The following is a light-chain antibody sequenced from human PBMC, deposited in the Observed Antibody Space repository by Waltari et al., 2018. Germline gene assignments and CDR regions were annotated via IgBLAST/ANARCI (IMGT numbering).Light chain of an antibody. V-gene: IGLV1-47*01. CDR3: AAWDDSMSVS. CDR1: YSNVGKNY. J-gene: IGLJ3*02. CDR2: RSS. Sequence: QSVLTQPPSASGAPGQSVTISCSGSYSNVGKNYVYWYQRLPGTAPRLLIYRSSQRPSGVPDRFAGAKSGTSASLAISGLQSEDEADYYCAAWDDSMSVSFGGGTKLTVL.